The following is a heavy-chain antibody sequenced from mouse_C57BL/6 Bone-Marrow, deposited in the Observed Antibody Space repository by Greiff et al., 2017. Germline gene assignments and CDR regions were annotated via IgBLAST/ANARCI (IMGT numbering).Heavy chain of an antibody. CDR3: ARDRATVVAYWYFDV. CDR1: GISITTGNYR. V-gene: IGHV3-5*01. CDR2: IYYSGTI. D-gene: IGHD1-1*01. Sequence: EVKLQESGPGLVKPSQTVFLTCTVTGISITTGNYRWSWIRQFPGNKLEWIGYIYYSGTITYNPSLTSRTTITRDTPKNQFFLEMNSLTAEDTATYYCARDRATVVAYWYFDVWGTGTTVTVSS. J-gene: IGHJ1*03.